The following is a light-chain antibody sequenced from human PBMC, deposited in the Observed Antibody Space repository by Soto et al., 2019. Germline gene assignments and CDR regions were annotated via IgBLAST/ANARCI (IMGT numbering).Light chain of an antibody. V-gene: IGLV2-14*03. CDR1: GSDVGAYNY. CDR3: GSYTTSGSVV. Sequence: QSVLTQPASVSGSPGQSIAISCIGTGSDVGAYNYVSWYQQHPGKAPKLVIYDVNNRPSGVSNRFSGSKSGNTASLTISGLQAEDEADYYCGSYTTSGSVVFGGGTKLTVL. J-gene: IGLJ2*01. CDR2: DVN.